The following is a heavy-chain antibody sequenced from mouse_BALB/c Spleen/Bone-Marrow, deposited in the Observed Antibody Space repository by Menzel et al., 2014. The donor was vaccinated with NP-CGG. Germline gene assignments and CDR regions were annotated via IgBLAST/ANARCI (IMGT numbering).Heavy chain of an antibody. J-gene: IGHJ1*01. CDR1: GFSLTSYG. Sequence: VMLVESGPCLVAPSQSLSIPCTVSGFSLTSYGVHWVRQPPGKGLEWLGVIWAGGSTNYNSALMSRLSISKDNSKSQVFLKMNSLQTDDTAMYYCARVTGTDWYFDVWGAGTTVPVSS. D-gene: IGHD4-1*01. V-gene: IGHV2-9*02. CDR3: ARVTGTDWYFDV. CDR2: IWAGGST.